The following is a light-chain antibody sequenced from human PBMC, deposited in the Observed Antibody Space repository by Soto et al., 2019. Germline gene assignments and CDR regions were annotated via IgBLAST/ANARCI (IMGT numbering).Light chain of an antibody. CDR1: QTISSW. CDR3: QQYKSYSPLT. CDR2: AAS. Sequence: DIQMTQSPSTLSASVGDRVTITCRASQTISSWLAWYQQKPGKAPNLLIYAASSLESGVPSRFSGSGSGTEFTLTISSLQPDDFATDYCQQYKSYSPLTFGQGTKVEIK. V-gene: IGKV1-5*01. J-gene: IGKJ1*01.